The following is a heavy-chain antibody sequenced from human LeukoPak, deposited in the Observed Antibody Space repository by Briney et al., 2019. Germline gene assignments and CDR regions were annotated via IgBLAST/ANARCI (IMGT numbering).Heavy chain of an antibody. CDR1: GYTFTGYY. CDR3: ATALIMITFGGVIVNRRADAFDI. V-gene: IGHV1-24*01. J-gene: IGHJ3*02. CDR2: FDPEDGET. D-gene: IGHD3-16*02. Sequence: ASVKVSCKASGYTFTGYYMHWVRQAPGKGLEWMGGFDPEDGETIYAQKFQGRVTMTEDTSTDTAYMELSSLRSEDTAVYYCATALIMITFGGVIVNRRADAFDIWGQGTMVTVSS.